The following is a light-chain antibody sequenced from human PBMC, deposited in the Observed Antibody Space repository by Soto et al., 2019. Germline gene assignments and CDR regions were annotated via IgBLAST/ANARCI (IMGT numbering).Light chain of an antibody. V-gene: IGLV1-44*01. CDR1: SSNIGGNT. CDR2: SSD. J-gene: IGLJ2*01. Sequence: QSVLAQPPSASGTPGQRVTISCSGSSSNIGGNTINWYHQLPGTAPKLLIYSSDQRPSGVPARFSGSKSGTSASLAISGLQSEDEGDYYCAAWDDSMNGPVFGGGTTVTVL. CDR3: AAWDDSMNGPV.